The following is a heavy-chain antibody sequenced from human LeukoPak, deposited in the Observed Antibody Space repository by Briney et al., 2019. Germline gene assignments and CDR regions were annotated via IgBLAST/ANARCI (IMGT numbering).Heavy chain of an antibody. Sequence: GGSLRLSCAASGFTFSDYYMSWIRQAPGKGLEWVSYISSSGSTIYYADSVKGRFTISRDNAKNSLYLQMNSLRAEDTAVYYCARGTMSIAARHGAFDYWGQGTLVTVSS. CDR3: ARGTMSIAARHGAFDY. V-gene: IGHV3-11*04. J-gene: IGHJ4*02. CDR2: ISSSGSTI. CDR1: GFTFSDYY. D-gene: IGHD6-6*01.